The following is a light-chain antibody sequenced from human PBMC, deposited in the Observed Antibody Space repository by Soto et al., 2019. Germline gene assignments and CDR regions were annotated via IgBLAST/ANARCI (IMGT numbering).Light chain of an antibody. CDR2: DVS. J-gene: IGLJ1*01. V-gene: IGLV2-14*01. CDR1: SSDVGGYNY. Sequence: QSDLTQPASVSGSPGQSITLSCTGTSSDVGGYNYVTWYQQHPGKAPKLMIYDVSNRPSGVSNRFSVSKSDNTASLTSSGLQAEDEADYYCSSYTSSSTLSVFGTGAKVTVL. CDR3: SSYTSSSTLSV.